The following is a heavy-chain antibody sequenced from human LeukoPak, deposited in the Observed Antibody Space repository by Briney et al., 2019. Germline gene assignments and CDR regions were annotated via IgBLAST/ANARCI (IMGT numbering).Heavy chain of an antibody. Sequence: PGGSLRLSCAASGFTFSSYAMHWVRQAPGKGLEWVAVISYDGSNKYYADSVKGRFTISRDNSKNTLYLQMNSLRAEDTAVYYCARDSRYFDWLQGYFDYWGQGTLVTVSS. J-gene: IGHJ4*02. CDR3: ARDSRYFDWLQGYFDY. V-gene: IGHV3-30-3*01. D-gene: IGHD3-9*01. CDR1: GFTFSSYA. CDR2: ISYDGSNK.